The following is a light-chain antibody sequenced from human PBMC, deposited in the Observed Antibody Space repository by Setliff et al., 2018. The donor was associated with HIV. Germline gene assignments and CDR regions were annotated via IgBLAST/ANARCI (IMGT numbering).Light chain of an antibody. J-gene: IGLJ1*01. Sequence: QSALTQPASVSGSPGQSITISCSETSSDIAAYNLVSWYQQHPGKAPKLMISDVSSRPSGVSHRFSASKSGNTASLTISGLQTEDEANYFCASYRSPATYVFGIGTKVTVL. CDR2: DVS. CDR1: SSDIAAYNL. V-gene: IGLV2-14*03. CDR3: ASYRSPATYV.